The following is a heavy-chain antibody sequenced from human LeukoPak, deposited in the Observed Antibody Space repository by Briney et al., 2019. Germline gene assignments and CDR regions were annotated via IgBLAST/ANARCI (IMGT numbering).Heavy chain of an antibody. D-gene: IGHD3-10*01. CDR3: ARDRGRAPFDP. V-gene: IGHV1-18*01. CDR1: GYSFSTNG. Sequence: ASVKVSXKASGYSFSTNGISWVRQAPGQGLEWMGWISAYNGNTNYAQKLQGRVTMTTDTSTSTAYMELRSLRSDDTAVYYCARDRGRAPFDPWGQGTLVTVSS. CDR2: ISAYNGNT. J-gene: IGHJ5*02.